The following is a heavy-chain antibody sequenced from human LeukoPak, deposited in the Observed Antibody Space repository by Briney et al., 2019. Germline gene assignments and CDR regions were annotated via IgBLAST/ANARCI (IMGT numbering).Heavy chain of an antibody. CDR3: ARWWDYGGNYLGGEVDY. Sequence: GGSLRLSCAASGFTFDDYGMSWVRQAPGKGLEWVSGINWNGGSTGYADSVKGRFTISRDNAKNSLYLQMNSLRAEDTALYYCARWWDYGGNYLGGEVDYWGQGTLVTVSS. CDR1: GFTFDDYG. D-gene: IGHD4-23*01. CDR2: INWNGGST. V-gene: IGHV3-20*04. J-gene: IGHJ4*02.